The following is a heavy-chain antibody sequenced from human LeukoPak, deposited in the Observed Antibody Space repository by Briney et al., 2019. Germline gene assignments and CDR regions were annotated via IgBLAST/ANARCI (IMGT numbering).Heavy chain of an antibody. V-gene: IGHV3-64*01. CDR2: ISSNGGSI. J-gene: IGHJ5*02. CDR3: ARDTGYSSGPFDP. D-gene: IGHD6-19*01. Sequence: PGGSLRLSCAASGFTFSDYAMHWVRQAPGKELEYVSAISSNGGSIHYANSVKGRFTISRDNAKNTLYLQMNSLRAEDTAVYYCARDTGYSSGPFDPWGQGTLVTVSS. CDR1: GFTFSDYA.